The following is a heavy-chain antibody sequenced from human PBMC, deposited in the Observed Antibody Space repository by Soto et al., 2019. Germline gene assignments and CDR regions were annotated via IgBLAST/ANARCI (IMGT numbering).Heavy chain of an antibody. Sequence: PGESLKISCKGSGYSFTSYWIGWVRQMPVKGLEWMGIIYPGDSDTRYSPSFQGQVTISADKSISTAYLQWSSLKASDTAMYYCARQIPPRVLRYFDWSPDDWGQGTLVTVSS. CDR1: GYSFTSYW. CDR3: ARQIPPRVLRYFDWSPDD. CDR2: IYPGDSDT. J-gene: IGHJ4*02. V-gene: IGHV5-51*01. D-gene: IGHD3-9*01.